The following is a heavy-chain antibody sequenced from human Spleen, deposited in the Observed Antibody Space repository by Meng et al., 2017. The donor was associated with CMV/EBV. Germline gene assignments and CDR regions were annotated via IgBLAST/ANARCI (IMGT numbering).Heavy chain of an antibody. CDR2: IYYSGST. CDR1: GGSISSSSYY. D-gene: IGHD4-17*01. Sequence: QVQLQCSGPGLVKPSQTLSLTCTVSGGSISSSSYYWGWIRQPPGKGLEWIGSIYYSGSTYRNPSLKSRVTISVDTSKNQFSLKLSSVTAADTAVYYCAKGLRPYGPFDYWGQGTLVTVSS. CDR3: AKGLRPYGPFDY. J-gene: IGHJ4*02. V-gene: IGHV4-39*07.